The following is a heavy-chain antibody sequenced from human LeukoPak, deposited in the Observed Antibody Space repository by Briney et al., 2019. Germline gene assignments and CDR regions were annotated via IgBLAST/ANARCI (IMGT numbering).Heavy chain of an antibody. J-gene: IGHJ3*02. Sequence: SETLSPTCTVSGGSVSSGRYYWSWIRQPPGKGLEWIGYIYYSGSTNYNPSLKSRVTISVDTSKNQFSLKLSSVTAADTAVYYCARDKGQQLVVGAFDIWGQGTMVTVSS. CDR2: IYYSGST. CDR1: GGSVSSGRYY. D-gene: IGHD6-13*01. CDR3: ARDKGQQLVVGAFDI. V-gene: IGHV4-61*01.